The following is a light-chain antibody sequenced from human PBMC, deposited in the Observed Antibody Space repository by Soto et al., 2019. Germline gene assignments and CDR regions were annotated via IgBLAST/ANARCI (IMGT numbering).Light chain of an antibody. J-gene: IGKJ1*01. CDR1: QSVSSN. CDR2: GVY. CDR3: HQRQSWPRT. V-gene: IGKV3D-15*01. Sequence: EIVMTQSPTILSVSPGERATLSCRASQSVSSNLAWYQQKPGQAPRLLIYGVYTRAAGIPARFSASGTGTDFTLTISDVQPEDFAVYYCHQRQSWPRTFGQGTKVDIK.